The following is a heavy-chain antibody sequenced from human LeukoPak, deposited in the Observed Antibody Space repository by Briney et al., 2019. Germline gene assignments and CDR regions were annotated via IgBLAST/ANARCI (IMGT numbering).Heavy chain of an antibody. CDR3: AKDAFGMVVHLDY. CDR1: GIIFRDAW. D-gene: IGHD3-3*01. V-gene: IGHV3-15*07. J-gene: IGHJ4*02. CDR2: IKSKVDGGTT. Sequence: GGSLRLSCVVSGIIFRDAWMNWVRQTPGKGLEWVGRIKSKVDGGTTDYAAPVKGRFTISRDDSKNTLYLQMSSLKTEDTAIYYCAKDAFGMVVHLDYWGRGALVTVSS.